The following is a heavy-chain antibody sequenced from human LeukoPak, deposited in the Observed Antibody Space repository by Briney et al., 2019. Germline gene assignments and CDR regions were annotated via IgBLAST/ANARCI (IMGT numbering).Heavy chain of an antibody. Sequence: PGGSLRLSCAASGFTFRSYWMSWVRQAPGKGLEWVANIQADGSEKNYIDSVQGRFTISRDNAKTSLYLQMNSLRADDTAVYYCARPANPIRLVRGVAFDIWGQGTMVTVSS. V-gene: IGHV3-7*01. CDR2: IQADGSEK. CDR1: GFTFRSYW. CDR3: ARPANPIRLVRGVAFDI. D-gene: IGHD3-10*01. J-gene: IGHJ3*02.